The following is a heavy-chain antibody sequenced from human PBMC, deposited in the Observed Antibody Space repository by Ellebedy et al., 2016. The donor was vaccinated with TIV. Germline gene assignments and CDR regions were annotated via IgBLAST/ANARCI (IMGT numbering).Heavy chain of an antibody. CDR2: INPSGGST. J-gene: IGHJ6*02. CDR3: AREYVVVALDYYYYGMDV. V-gene: IGHV1-46*01. CDR1: RYTFTSYY. D-gene: IGHD2-15*01. Sequence: ASVKVSXKASRYTFTSYYMHWVRQAPGQGLEWMGIINPSGGSTSYAQKFQGRVTMTRDTSSSTVYMELSSLRSEDTAVYYCAREYVVVALDYYYYGMDVWGQGTTVTVSS.